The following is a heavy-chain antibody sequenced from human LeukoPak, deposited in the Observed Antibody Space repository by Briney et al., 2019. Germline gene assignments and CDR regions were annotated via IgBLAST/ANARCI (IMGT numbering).Heavy chain of an antibody. D-gene: IGHD3-10*01. V-gene: IGHV3-74*01. J-gene: IGHJ3*02. Sequence: GVSLRLSCAASGFTFSSYWMHWVRQVPGKGLVWVSRINSDGSSRSYADSVKGRFTISRDNAKNTLYVQMNSLRAEDRAVYYCSTGSGHAFDIWGRGTMVTVSS. CDR3: STGSGHAFDI. CDR1: GFTFSSYW. CDR2: INSDGSSR.